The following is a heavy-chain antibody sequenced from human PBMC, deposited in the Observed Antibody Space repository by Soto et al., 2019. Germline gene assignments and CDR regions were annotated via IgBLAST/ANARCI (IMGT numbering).Heavy chain of an antibody. J-gene: IGHJ4*02. Sequence: TLSLTCSVSGGSISSGGYSWSWIRQPPGKGLEWIGYIYHSGSTYYNPSLKSRVTISVDRSKNQFSLKLSSVTAADTAVYYCARWNYYFDYWGQGTLVTVYS. V-gene: IGHV4-30-2*01. D-gene: IGHD1-7*01. CDR3: ARWNYYFDY. CDR1: GGSISSGGYS. CDR2: IYHSGST.